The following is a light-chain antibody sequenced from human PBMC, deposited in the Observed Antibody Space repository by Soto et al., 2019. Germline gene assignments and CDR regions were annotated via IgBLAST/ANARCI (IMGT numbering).Light chain of an antibody. CDR3: LHHNTYQPYN. CDR1: QGIRNA. J-gene: IGKJ2*01. V-gene: IGKV1-17*01. CDR2: AAS. Sequence: DIQMTQSPSSLSASVGDRVTITCRASQGIRNALGWYQQKPGKAPKRLIYAASSLQSGVPSRFSGSGSGTEFTLTISSLQAEDFATYYGLHHNTYQPYNFGQGTKLEIK.